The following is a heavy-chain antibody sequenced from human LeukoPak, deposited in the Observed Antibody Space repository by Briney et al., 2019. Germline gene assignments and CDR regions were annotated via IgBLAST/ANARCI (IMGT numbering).Heavy chain of an antibody. CDR3: ARRLSYGDYTYYFDY. J-gene: IGHJ4*02. CDR2: IYSSETT. D-gene: IGHD4-17*01. CDR1: GGSISSYD. V-gene: IGHV4-59*08. Sequence: SETLSLTCTVSGGSISSYDWSWIRQPPGRGLEWIGNIYSSETTNYNPSLKSRVTISVDTSRDQCSLKLGSVTAADTAVYHCARRLSYGDYTYYFDYWGQGTLVTVSS.